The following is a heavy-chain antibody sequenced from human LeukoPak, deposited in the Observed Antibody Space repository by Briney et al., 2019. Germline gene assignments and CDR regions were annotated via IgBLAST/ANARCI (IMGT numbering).Heavy chain of an antibody. CDR3: ARVAYCGGDCYTPTGDY. Sequence: GGSLILSCAASGFTFSSYWMHRVRQAPGKGLVWVSRINSDGSSTSYADSVKGRFTISRDNAKNTLYLQMNSLRAEDTAVYYCARVAYCGGDCYTPTGDYWGQGTLVTVSS. J-gene: IGHJ4*02. CDR2: INSDGSST. D-gene: IGHD2-21*02. V-gene: IGHV3-74*01. CDR1: GFTFSSYW.